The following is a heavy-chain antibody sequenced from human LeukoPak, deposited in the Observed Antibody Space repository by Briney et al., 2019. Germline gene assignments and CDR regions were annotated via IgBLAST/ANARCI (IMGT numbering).Heavy chain of an antibody. D-gene: IGHD6-13*01. V-gene: IGHV4-4*07. Sequence: PSETLSLTCTVSGGSISSYYWSWIRQPAGKVLEWIGRIYTSGSTNYNPSLKSRVTMSVDTSTNQFSMKVRSVTAADTAVYYCAIAADDAFDIWGQGTMVTVSS. CDR3: AIAADDAFDI. CDR1: GGSISSYY. CDR2: IYTSGST. J-gene: IGHJ3*02.